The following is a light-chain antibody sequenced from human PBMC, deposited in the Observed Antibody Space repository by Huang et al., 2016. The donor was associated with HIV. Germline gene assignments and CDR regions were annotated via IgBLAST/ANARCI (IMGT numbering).Light chain of an antibody. V-gene: IGKV3-15*01. J-gene: IGKJ1*01. CDR2: AAS. Sequence: EIVMTQSPATLSVSPGERATLSCRASQSVSSNLAWYQQKPGQAPRLLIYAASTRATGIPARFSGSGSGTEFTLTISSLQSEDFAVYYCQQYNNWPRTFGQGTEVEIK. CDR3: QQYNNWPRT. CDR1: QSVSSN.